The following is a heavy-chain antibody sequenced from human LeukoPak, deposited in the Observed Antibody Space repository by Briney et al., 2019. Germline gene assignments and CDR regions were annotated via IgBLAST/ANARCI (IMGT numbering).Heavy chain of an antibody. Sequence: ASVKVSCKVSGYTLSDLSMHWVRQAPGNGLEGMGGFDPVDGETIYAQKFQGRVSMTEDTSTDTAYMELSSLRSEDTAVYYCATSRHATTTNWFDPWGQGTLVTISS. CDR1: GYTLSDLS. D-gene: IGHD1-1*01. J-gene: IGHJ5*02. CDR2: FDPVDGET. V-gene: IGHV1-24*01. CDR3: ATSRHATTTNWFDP.